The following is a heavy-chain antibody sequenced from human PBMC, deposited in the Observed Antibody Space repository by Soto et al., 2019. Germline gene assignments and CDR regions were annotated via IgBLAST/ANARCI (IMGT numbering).Heavy chain of an antibody. CDR2: INNDGSST. Sequence: GGSLRLSCAASGFTFTSYWMHWVRQAPGKGLVWVSRINNDGSSTSYADSVKGRFTISRDNAKNTLYLQMHSLRAEDTALYYCARDGYSSGWYTDYWGPGTLVTVSS. J-gene: IGHJ4*02. D-gene: IGHD6-19*01. CDR3: ARDGYSSGWYTDY. CDR1: GFTFTSYW. V-gene: IGHV3-74*01.